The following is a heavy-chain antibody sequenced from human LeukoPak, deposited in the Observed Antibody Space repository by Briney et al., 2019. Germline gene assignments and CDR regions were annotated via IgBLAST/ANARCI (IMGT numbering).Heavy chain of an antibody. D-gene: IGHD6-13*01. CDR3: ARGQSRADY. J-gene: IGHJ4*02. CDR1: GYTFTSYD. Sequence: ASVKVSCKASGYTFTSYDINWVRQAPGQGLEWMGWMNTNRGNTGYAQQFQDRVTMTRNTSISTAYMELSSLRSEDTAVYYCARGQSRADYWGQGTLVTVSS. CDR2: MNTNRGNT. V-gene: IGHV1-8*01.